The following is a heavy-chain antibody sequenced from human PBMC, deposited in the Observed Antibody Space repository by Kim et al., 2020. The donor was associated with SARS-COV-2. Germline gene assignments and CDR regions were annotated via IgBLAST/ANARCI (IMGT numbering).Heavy chain of an antibody. CDR2: ISYDGSNK. D-gene: IGHD4-17*01. Sequence: GGSLRLSCAASGFTFSSYAMHWVRQAPGKGLEWVAVISYDGSNKYYADSVKGRFTISRDNSKNTLYLQMNSLRAEDTAVYYCARDNLLFDYYGDRRSWYFDPWGRGTLVTVSS. V-gene: IGHV3-30*04. CDR3: ARDNLLFDYYGDRRSWYFDP. CDR1: GFTFSSYA. J-gene: IGHJ2*01.